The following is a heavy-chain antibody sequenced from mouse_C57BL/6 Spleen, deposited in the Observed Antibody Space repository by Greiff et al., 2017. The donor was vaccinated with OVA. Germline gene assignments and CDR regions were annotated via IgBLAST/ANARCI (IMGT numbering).Heavy chain of an antibody. J-gene: IGHJ2*01. CDR3: ARGLYGNYFDY. D-gene: IGHD2-1*01. Sequence: QVQLQQPGAELVKPGASVKLSCKASGYTFTSYWMQWVKQRPGHGLEWIGEIDPSDSYTNYNQKFKGKATLTVDTSSSTAYMQLSSLTSEDSAVYYCARGLYGNYFDYWGKGTTLTVSS. V-gene: IGHV1-50*01. CDR1: GYTFTSYW. CDR2: IDPSDSYT.